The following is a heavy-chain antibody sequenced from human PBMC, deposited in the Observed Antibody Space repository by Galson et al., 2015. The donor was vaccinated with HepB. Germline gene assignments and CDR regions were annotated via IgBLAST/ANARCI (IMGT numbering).Heavy chain of an antibody. CDR1: GYTLTELS. CDR2: FDPEDGET. Sequence: SCKVSGYTLTELSMHWVRLAPGEGLEWMGGFDPEDGETIYAQKFQGRVTMTEDTSTDTAYMELSSLRSEDTAVYYCATGFPGVTTRSFYYMDVWGKGTTVTVSS. CDR3: ATGFPGVTTRSFYYMDV. D-gene: IGHD4-17*01. J-gene: IGHJ6*03. V-gene: IGHV1-24*01.